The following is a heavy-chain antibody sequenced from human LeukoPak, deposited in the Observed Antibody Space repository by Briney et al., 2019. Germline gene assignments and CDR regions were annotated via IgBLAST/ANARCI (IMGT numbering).Heavy chain of an antibody. CDR1: GGSVSTYY. CDR3: ARHVRYSYVVFDY. CDR2: IYNGGSA. J-gene: IGHJ4*02. V-gene: IGHV4-59*08. Sequence: SETLSLTCTVSGGSVSTYYWSWIRQSPGKGLEWIGYIYNGGSANYNPPLKSRVTISLDTSKNQFSLNLSSVTAADTAVYYCARHVRYSYVVFDYWGQGTLVTVSS. D-gene: IGHD5-18*01.